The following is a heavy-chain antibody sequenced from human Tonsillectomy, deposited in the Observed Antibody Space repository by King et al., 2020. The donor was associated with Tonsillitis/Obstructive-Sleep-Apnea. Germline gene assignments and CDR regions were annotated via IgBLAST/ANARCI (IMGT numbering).Heavy chain of an antibody. CDR2: IKQDGSEK. Sequence: VQLVESGGGLVQPGGSMRLSCAASGFTFSNYWMSWVRQAPGKGLEWVANIKQDGSEKNYVDSVKGRFTISRDNAKKSLYLQMNSLRVEDTAVYYCARYNWNDGLYYYYYMDVWGKGTTVTVSS. J-gene: IGHJ6*03. V-gene: IGHV3-7*04. CDR1: GFTFSNYW. CDR3: ARYNWNDGLYYYYYMDV. D-gene: IGHD1-1*01.